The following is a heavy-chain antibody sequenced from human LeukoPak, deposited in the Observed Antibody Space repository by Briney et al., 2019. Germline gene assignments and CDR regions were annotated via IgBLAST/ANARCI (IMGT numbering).Heavy chain of an antibody. CDR3: ANVPYDSSAPTDY. Sequence: GRSLRLSCAASGFTFSSYGMHWVRQAPGKGLEWVAVISYDGSNKYYADSVKGRFTISRDNSKNTLYLQMNSLRAEDTAVYYCANVPYDSSAPTDYWGQGTLVTVSS. D-gene: IGHD3-22*01. CDR2: ISYDGSNK. J-gene: IGHJ4*02. V-gene: IGHV3-30*18. CDR1: GFTFSSYG.